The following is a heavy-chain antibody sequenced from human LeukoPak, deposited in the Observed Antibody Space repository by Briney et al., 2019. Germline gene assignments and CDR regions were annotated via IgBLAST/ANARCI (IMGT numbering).Heavy chain of an antibody. CDR1: GGSISSYY. CDR3: ARTSITYGSGSYPFDY. V-gene: IGHV4-59*08. D-gene: IGHD3-10*01. CDR2: IYYSGST. J-gene: IGHJ4*02. Sequence: SETLSLTCTVSGGSISSYYWSWIRQPPGKGLEWIGYIYYSGSTNYNPSLKSRVTISVDTSKNQFSLKLSSVTAADTAVYYCARTSITYGSGSYPFDYWGQGTLVTVSS.